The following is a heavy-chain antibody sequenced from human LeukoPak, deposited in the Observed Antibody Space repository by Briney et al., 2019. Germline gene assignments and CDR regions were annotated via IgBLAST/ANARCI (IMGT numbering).Heavy chain of an antibody. V-gene: IGHV1-69*13. CDR3: ASPNVVELHYYYYGMDV. Sequence: ASVKVSCKASGGTFSSYAINWVRQAPGQGLVWMGGIIPIFGTANYAQKFQGRVTITADESTSTAYMELSSLRSEDTAVYYCASPNVVELHYYYYGMDVWGQGTTVTVSS. J-gene: IGHJ6*02. CDR2: IIPIFGTA. D-gene: IGHD1-7*01. CDR1: GGTFSSYA.